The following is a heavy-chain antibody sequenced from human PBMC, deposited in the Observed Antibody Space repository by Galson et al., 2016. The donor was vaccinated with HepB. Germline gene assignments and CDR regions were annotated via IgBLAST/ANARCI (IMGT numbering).Heavy chain of an antibody. V-gene: IGHV3-23*01. CDR1: GFTFKTYA. Sequence: SLRLSCAASGFTFKTYAMNWVRQAPGQGLEWVSGISGSGGSSFYADSVKGRFTVSRDNSKSTLYMQMNSLRAEDSAVYYCAKDRGVSIGSSSYPPDYWGQGTLVTVSS. CDR3: AKDRGVSIGSSSYPPDY. J-gene: IGHJ4*02. CDR2: ISGSGGSS. D-gene: IGHD3-22*01.